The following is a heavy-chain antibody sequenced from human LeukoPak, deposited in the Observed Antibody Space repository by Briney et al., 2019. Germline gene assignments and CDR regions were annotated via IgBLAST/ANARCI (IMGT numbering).Heavy chain of an antibody. CDR2: ISSSSSTI. CDR1: GFTFSSYS. Sequence: GGSLRLSCAASGFTFSSYSMNWVRQAPGKGLEWVSYISSSSSTIYYADSVKGRFTISRDNAKNSLYLQMNSLRDEDTAVCYCARLPYYDDSSENYWGQGTLVTVSS. CDR3: ARLPYYDDSSENY. V-gene: IGHV3-48*02. J-gene: IGHJ4*02. D-gene: IGHD3-22*01.